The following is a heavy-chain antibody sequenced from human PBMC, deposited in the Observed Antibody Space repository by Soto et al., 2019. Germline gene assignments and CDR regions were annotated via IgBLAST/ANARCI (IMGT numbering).Heavy chain of an antibody. J-gene: IGHJ4*02. CDR2: ITGSGGRT. CDR1: GFTFSSYA. CDR3: AKHPKYGDLADS. Sequence: VQLLESGGGLVQPGGSLRLSCAASGFTFSSYAMSWVRQAPGKGLEWVSGITGSGGRTNYADSVKGRFTISRDTSKSTLYLQMSSLTAEDTAVYYCAKHPKYGDLADSWGQGTLVTVSS. D-gene: IGHD4-17*01. V-gene: IGHV3-23*01.